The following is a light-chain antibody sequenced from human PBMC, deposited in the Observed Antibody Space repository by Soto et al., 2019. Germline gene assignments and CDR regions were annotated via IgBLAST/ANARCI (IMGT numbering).Light chain of an antibody. V-gene: IGKV4-1*01. CDR3: QQYYSAPIT. J-gene: IGKJ5*01. Sequence: DIVMTQSPDSLAVSLGERATINCKSSQSVLYSSNNKNYLAWYQQKPGQSPKLLLYWASTRESGVPNRFTGSGSGTDFTITISSLQAEDVAVYYCQQYYSAPITFGQGTRLEIK. CDR1: QSVLYSSNNKNY. CDR2: WAS.